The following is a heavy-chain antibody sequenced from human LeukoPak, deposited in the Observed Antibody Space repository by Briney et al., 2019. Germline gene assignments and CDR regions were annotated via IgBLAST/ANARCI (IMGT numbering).Heavy chain of an antibody. CDR2: ISAYNGNT. CDR1: GYTFTSYG. J-gene: IGHJ3*02. Sequence: ASVKVSCKASGYTFTSYGISWVRQAPGQGLEWMGWISAYNGNTNYAQKLQGRVTMTTDTSTSTAYMELRSLRSDDTAVYYCASPGEPVPYDAFVIWGQGTMVTVSS. V-gene: IGHV1-18*01. D-gene: IGHD7-27*01. CDR3: ASPGEPVPYDAFVI.